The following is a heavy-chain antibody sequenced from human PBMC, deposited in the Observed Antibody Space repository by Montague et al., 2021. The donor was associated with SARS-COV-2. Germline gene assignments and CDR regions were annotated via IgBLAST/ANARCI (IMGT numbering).Heavy chain of an antibody. J-gene: IGHJ4*02. V-gene: IGHV3-23*01. CDR2: IRGNGGST. D-gene: IGHD3-9*01. CDR1: GFTFSSYA. CDR3: ARLDIMTAYPYEY. Sequence: SLRLSCAASGFTFSSYAMGWVRQAPGKGLEWVSGIRGNGGSTYYADSVKGRFTISRDNPKNTLYLQMNNLRAEDTAVYYCARLDIMTAYPYEYWGQGTLVTVSS.